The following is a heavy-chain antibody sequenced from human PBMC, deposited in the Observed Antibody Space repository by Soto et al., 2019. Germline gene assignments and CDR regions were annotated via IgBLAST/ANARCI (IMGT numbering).Heavy chain of an antibody. Sequence: PGGSLRLSCVASGFTFSDYYMNWIRQAPGKGLEWVSYISSGAITIYYADSVKGRFTISRDNAKNSLYLQMNSLRAEDTAVYYCAGQYSSSSVEFWGQGTLVTVSS. CDR3: AGQYSSSSVEF. CDR1: GFTFSDYY. J-gene: IGHJ4*02. D-gene: IGHD6-6*01. CDR2: ISSGAITI. V-gene: IGHV3-11*01.